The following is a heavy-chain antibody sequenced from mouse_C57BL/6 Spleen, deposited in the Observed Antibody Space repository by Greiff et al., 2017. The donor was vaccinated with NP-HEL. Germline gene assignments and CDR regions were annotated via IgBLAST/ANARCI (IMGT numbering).Heavy chain of an antibody. CDR2: INPSNGGT. D-gene: IGHD1-1*01. J-gene: IGHJ4*01. Sequence: QVQLQQPGTELVKPGASVKLSCKASGYTFTSYWMHWVKQRPGQGLEWIGNINPSNGGTNYNEKFKSKATLTVDKSSSTAYMQLSSLTSEDSAVYYCAREGPYGSSYDYAMDYWGQGTSVTVSS. V-gene: IGHV1-53*01. CDR3: AREGPYGSSYDYAMDY. CDR1: GYTFTSYW.